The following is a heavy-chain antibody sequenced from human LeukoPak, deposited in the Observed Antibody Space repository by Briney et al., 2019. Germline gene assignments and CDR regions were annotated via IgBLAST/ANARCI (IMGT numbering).Heavy chain of an antibody. V-gene: IGHV4-34*01. Sequence: SETLSLTCAVYGGSFSGFYWTWLRQPPGKGLEWIGEIYHGGSTNYNPSLKSRVAISIEASKNQFSLRLNSMTAADTAVYYCARWHRGSSKAFDIWGQGTVVTVSS. CDR3: ARWHRGSSKAFDI. J-gene: IGHJ3*02. CDR1: GGSFSGFY. CDR2: IYHGGST. D-gene: IGHD1-26*01.